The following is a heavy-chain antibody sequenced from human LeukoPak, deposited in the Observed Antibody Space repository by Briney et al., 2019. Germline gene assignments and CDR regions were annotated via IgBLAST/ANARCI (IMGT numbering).Heavy chain of an antibody. CDR3: ARDIGWYFDL. CDR2: IYYSGST. J-gene: IGHJ2*01. CDR1: GGSISSGGYY. Sequence: SETLSLTCTVSGGSISSGGYYWSWIRQHPGKGLEWIGYIYYSGSTYYNPSLKSRVTISVDTSKNQFSLKLSSVTAADTAVYHCARDIGWYFDLWGRGTLVTVSS. V-gene: IGHV4-31*03.